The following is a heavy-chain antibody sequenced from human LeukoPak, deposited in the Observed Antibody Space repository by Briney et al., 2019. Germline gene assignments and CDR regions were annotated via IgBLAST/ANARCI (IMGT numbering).Heavy chain of an antibody. V-gene: IGHV3-21*01. Sequence: GGSLRLSCAASGFTFSSYSMNWVRQAPGKGLEWVSSISSSSSYIYYADSVKGRFTISRDNAKNSLYLQMNSLRAEDTAVYYCARVTQDTAMEYYYYMDVWGKGTTVTVSS. J-gene: IGHJ6*03. CDR2: ISSSSSYI. D-gene: IGHD5-18*01. CDR3: ARVTQDTAMEYYYYMDV. CDR1: GFTFSSYS.